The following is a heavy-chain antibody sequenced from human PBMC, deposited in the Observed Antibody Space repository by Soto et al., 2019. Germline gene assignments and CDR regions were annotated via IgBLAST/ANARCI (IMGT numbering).Heavy chain of an antibody. D-gene: IGHD2-8*01. V-gene: IGHV5-51*01. CDR2: IYPGESDT. J-gene: IGHJ6*02. CDR3: ARGNLYCTNGVCYTGHQDFTRYGMDV. Sequence: PGESLKISCKGSGYSFTSYWIGWVRQMPGKGLEWMGIIYPGESDTRYSPSFQGQVTISADKSISTAYLQWSSLKASDTAMYYCARGNLYCTNGVCYTGHQDFTRYGMDVWGQGTRVTVSS. CDR1: GYSFTSYW.